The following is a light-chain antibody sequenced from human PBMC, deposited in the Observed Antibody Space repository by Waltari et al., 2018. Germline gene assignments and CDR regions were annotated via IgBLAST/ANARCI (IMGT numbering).Light chain of an antibody. CDR3: QQYYSTPQT. CDR2: WAS. V-gene: IGKV4-1*01. CDR1: RSVLYSSNNKNY. J-gene: IGKJ1*01. Sequence: DIVMTQSPDSLAVSLVERATINWMSSRSVLYSSNNKNYLAWYQQKPGQPPKLLIYWASTRESGVPDRFSGSGSGTDFTLTISSLQAEDVAVYYCQQYYSTPQTFGQGTKVEIK.